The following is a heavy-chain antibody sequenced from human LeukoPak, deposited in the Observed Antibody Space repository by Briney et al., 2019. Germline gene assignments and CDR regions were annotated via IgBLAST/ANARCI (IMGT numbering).Heavy chain of an antibody. D-gene: IGHD4-17*01. CDR3: AKDVYGDYGGLDY. CDR1: GFTFSTYA. CDR2: IRGSDGST. V-gene: IGHV3-23*01. Sequence: GGSLRLSCAASGFTFSTYAMSWVRQTPGKGLEWVSSIRGSDGSTYYADSVKGRFAISRDNSKNTLYLQMNSLRAEDTAVYYCAKDVYGDYGGLDYWGQGTLVTVSS. J-gene: IGHJ4*02.